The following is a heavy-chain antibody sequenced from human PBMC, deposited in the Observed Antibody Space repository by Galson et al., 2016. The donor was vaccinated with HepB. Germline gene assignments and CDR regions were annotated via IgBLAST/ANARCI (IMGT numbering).Heavy chain of an antibody. CDR2: IWHDGSKK. J-gene: IGHJ4*02. CDR1: GFTFKTYD. Sequence: SLRLSCAASGFTFKTYDMHWVRQAPGKGLDWVAVIWHDGSKKYFADSTKGRFTVSRDNSKNTLYLQMNSLSVEDTAVYYCARGDPWYSSGWGPDYWGQGTLVAVSS. D-gene: IGHD6-19*01. CDR3: ARGDPWYSSGWGPDY. V-gene: IGHV3-33*01.